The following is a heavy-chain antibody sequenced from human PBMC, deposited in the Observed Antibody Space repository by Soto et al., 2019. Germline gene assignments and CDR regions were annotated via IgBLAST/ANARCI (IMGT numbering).Heavy chain of an antibody. CDR1: GFTFSSYW. CDR2: IKQDGSEK. V-gene: IGHV3-7*01. J-gene: IGHJ4*02. Sequence: GGSLRLSCAASGFTFSSYWMSWVRQAPGKGLEWVANIKQDGSEKYYVDSVKGRFTISRDNAKNSLYLQMNSLRAEDTAVYYCARGTPQTWIQLWSFDYWRQGTLVTVSS. D-gene: IGHD5-18*01. CDR3: ARGTPQTWIQLWSFDY.